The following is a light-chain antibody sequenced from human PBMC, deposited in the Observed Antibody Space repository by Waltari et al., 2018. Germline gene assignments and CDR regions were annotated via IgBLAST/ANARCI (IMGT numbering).Light chain of an antibody. Sequence: SYVVTQPPAASAAPGQTARITCGGNNTGNDSVHWFQQKTGQAPVLGVYDDTGRPSGIPERFSGSNSENTATLTISRVEAGDEADFYCQVWDSRSYHVLFGGGTKLTVL. CDR2: DDT. V-gene: IGLV3-21*02. CDR1: NTGNDS. CDR3: QVWDSRSYHVL. J-gene: IGLJ3*02.